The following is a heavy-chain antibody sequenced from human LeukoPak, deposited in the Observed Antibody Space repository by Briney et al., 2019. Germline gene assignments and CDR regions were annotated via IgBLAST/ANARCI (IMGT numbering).Heavy chain of an antibody. V-gene: IGHV4-39*07. CDR3: ARGAPAYSYGYSGGFDY. J-gene: IGHJ4*02. D-gene: IGHD5-18*01. CDR1: GGSISSYY. Sequence: KPSETLSLTCTVSGGSISSYYWGWIRQPPGKGLEWIGSIYYSGSTYYNPSLKSRVTISVDTSKNQFSLKLSSVTAADTAVYYCARGAPAYSYGYSGGFDYWGQGTLVTVSS. CDR2: IYYSGST.